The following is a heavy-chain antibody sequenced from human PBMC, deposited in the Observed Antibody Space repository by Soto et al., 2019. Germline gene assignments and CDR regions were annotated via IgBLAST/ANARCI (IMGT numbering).Heavy chain of an antibody. CDR3: ARDQRIAFDY. Sequence: QVQLVQSGAEEKKPGASVKVSCKASGYTFTSYAMHWVRQAPGQRLESMGWINAGNGNTKYSQKFQGRVTITRDTSASTAYMELGSLRSQDTAVYYCARDQRIAFDYWGQGTLVTVSS. CDR2: INAGNGNT. CDR1: GYTFTSYA. V-gene: IGHV1-3*05. D-gene: IGHD6-25*01. J-gene: IGHJ4*02.